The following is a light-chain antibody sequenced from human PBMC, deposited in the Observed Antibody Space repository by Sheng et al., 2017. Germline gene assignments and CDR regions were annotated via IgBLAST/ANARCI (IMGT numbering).Light chain of an antibody. CDR3: QQYAVFPPYT. CDR1: QSIGNW. V-gene: IGKV1-33*01. CDR2: DAS. Sequence: DIQMTQSPSSLSASVGDRVTITCRASQSIGNWLAWHQQKPGKAPKLLIYDASTLETGVPSRFSGRGSGTDFTLTIDNLQPEDFATYYCQQYAVFPPYTFGQGTNLEMK. J-gene: IGKJ2*01.